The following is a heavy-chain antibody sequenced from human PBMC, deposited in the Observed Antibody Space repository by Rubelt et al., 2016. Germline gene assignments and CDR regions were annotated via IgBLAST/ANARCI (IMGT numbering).Heavy chain of an antibody. Sequence: QLQLQESGPGLVKPSETLSLTCTVSGGSISSRSYFWGWIRQPPGKGLEWIGSIYYSGRTYYNPSLKSRVTISVDTSKNQCSLRRSSVTSADTAVYYCTRDGVQSSGPHDSWGQGTLVTVSS. CDR2: IYYSGRT. CDR3: TRDGVQSSGPHDS. J-gene: IGHJ4*02. D-gene: IGHD3-22*01. V-gene: IGHV4-39*07. CDR1: GGSISSRSYF.